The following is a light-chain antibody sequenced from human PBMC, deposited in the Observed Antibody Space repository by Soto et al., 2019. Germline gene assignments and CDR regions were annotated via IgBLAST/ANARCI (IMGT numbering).Light chain of an antibody. CDR3: QQGYNSPDT. V-gene: IGKV1-39*01. CDR1: QSIGKH. J-gene: IGKJ5*01. CDR2: GAS. Sequence: DIQMTQPPSVLSASVGCRFTIACAASQSIGKHLNWYQQKPGKAPKFLIYGASTLQSGVPSRFTGSGSGTDFTLTVNSLQAEDFAIYYCQQGYNSPDTFGQGTRLEI.